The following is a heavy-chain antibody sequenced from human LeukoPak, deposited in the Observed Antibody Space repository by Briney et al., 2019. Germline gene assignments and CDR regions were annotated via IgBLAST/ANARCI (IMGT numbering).Heavy chain of an antibody. J-gene: IGHJ4*02. CDR3: ARGCSSTSCPLDY. Sequence: SVKVSCKASGGTFSSYAISWVRQAPGQGLEWMGGIIAIFGTANYAQKFQGRVTITADESTSTAYMELSRLRSDDTAVYYCARGCSSTSCPLDYWGQGTLVTVSS. CDR1: GGTFSSYA. CDR2: IIAIFGTA. D-gene: IGHD2-2*01. V-gene: IGHV1-69*13.